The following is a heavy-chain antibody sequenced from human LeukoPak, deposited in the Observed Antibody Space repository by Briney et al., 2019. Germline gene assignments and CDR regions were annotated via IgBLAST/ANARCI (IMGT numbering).Heavy chain of an antibody. CDR2: ISGSGGST. Sequence: QSGGYLRFYCAVSGFSVSGYWMTWVHHAPGKGLEWFLAISGSGGSTYYADSVKVRFTISRDNSKNTLYLQMNSLRAEGTAVYYCANLGSRFGEFISANWFDPWGQGTLVTVSS. CDR1: GFSVSGYW. V-gene: IGHV3-23*01. CDR3: ANLGSRFGEFISANWFDP. D-gene: IGHD3-10*01. J-gene: IGHJ5*02.